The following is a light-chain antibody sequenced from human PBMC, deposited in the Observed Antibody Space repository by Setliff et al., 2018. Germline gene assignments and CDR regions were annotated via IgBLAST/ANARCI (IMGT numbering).Light chain of an antibody. V-gene: IGLV2-14*01. Sequence: QSVLPQPASVSGSPGQSITISCTGTSSDVGGYNYVSWYQQHPGKAPKLMIYDVSKRPSGVSNRFSGSKSGNTASLTISGLQAEDEADYYCSSYTSSSPYVFGTGTKSPS. J-gene: IGLJ1*01. CDR2: DVS. CDR1: SSDVGGYNY. CDR3: SSYTSSSPYV.